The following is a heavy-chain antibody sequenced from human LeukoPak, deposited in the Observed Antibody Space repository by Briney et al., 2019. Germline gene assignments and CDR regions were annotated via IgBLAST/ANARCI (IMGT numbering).Heavy chain of an antibody. CDR1: GGSISSYY. CDR2: IYTSGST. CDR3: ARAPSVGFGELLPNWFDP. V-gene: IGHV4-4*07. J-gene: IGHJ5*02. D-gene: IGHD3-10*01. Sequence: SETLSLTCTVSGGSISSYYWSWIRQPAGKELEWIGRIYTSGSTNYNPSLKSRVTMSVDTSKNQFSLKLSSVTAADTAVYYCARAPSVGFGELLPNWFDPWGQGTLVTVSS.